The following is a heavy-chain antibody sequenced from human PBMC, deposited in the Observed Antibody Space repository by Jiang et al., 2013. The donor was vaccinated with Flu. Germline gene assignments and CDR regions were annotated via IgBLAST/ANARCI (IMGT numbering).Heavy chain of an antibody. CDR1: GFSLSTRKMS. Sequence: KPTQTLTLTCTFSGFSLSTRKMSVNWIRQPPAKALEWLARIDWDDDKFYNTSLQTRLTISKDTSKNQVVLTMTNLDPVDTATYYCARISSGWGMDVWGQGTTGHRLL. V-gene: IGHV2-70*04. D-gene: IGHD3-22*01. CDR2: IDWDDDK. CDR3: ARISSGWGMDV. J-gene: IGHJ6*02.